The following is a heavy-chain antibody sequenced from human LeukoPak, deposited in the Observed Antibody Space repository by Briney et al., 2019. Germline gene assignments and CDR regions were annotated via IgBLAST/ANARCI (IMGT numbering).Heavy chain of an antibody. D-gene: IGHD3-10*01. J-gene: IGHJ3*02. CDR1: GYSISSGYY. CDR3: ARDGSGRKAFDI. V-gene: IGHV4-38-2*02. Sequence: PSETLSLTCTVSGYSISSGYYWGWIRQPPGKGLEWIGSIYHSGSTYYNPSLKSRVTISVDTSKNQFSLKLSSVTAADTAVYYCARDGSGRKAFDIWGQGTMVTVSS. CDR2: IYHSGST.